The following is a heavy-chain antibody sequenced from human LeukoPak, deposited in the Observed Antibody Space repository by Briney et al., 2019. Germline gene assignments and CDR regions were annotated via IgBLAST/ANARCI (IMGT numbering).Heavy chain of an antibody. CDR1: GFTFSSHW. Sequence: QAGGSLRLSCAASGFTFSSHWMTWVRQAPGKGLEWVANIKQDGSEKYYVDSVKGRFTISRDNAKNSLYLQMNSLRADDTAVYYCARDRGGSSGWSGVGYWGQGTLVTVSS. V-gene: IGHV3-7*01. J-gene: IGHJ4*02. D-gene: IGHD6-19*01. CDR3: ARDRGGSSGWSGVGY. CDR2: IKQDGSEK.